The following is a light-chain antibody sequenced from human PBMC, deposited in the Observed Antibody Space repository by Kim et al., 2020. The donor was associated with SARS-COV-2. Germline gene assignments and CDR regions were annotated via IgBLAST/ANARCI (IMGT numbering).Light chain of an antibody. J-gene: IGLJ3*02. V-gene: IGLV3-1*01. CDR1: KLGDKY. CDR3: QAWDSSTGV. Sequence: VSPGKTASITCAGDKLGDKYACWYQQKPGQSPVLVIYQDSKRPSGIPERFSGSNSGNTATLTISGTQAMDEADYYCQAWDSSTGVFGGGTKLTVL. CDR2: QDS.